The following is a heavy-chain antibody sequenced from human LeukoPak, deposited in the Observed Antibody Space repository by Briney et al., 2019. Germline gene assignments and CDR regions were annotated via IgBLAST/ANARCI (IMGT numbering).Heavy chain of an antibody. CDR2: IIPIFGSA. V-gene: IGHV1-69*13. Sequence: PVKVSCKASGGTFSGYAISWVRQAPVQGLEWMGGIIPIFGSANYAQKFQGRVTITADESTSTAYMELSSLRSEDTAVYYCATGGIIAAAHNWFDPWGQGTLVTVSS. J-gene: IGHJ5*02. CDR1: GGTFSGYA. CDR3: ATGGIIAAAHNWFDP. D-gene: IGHD6-13*01.